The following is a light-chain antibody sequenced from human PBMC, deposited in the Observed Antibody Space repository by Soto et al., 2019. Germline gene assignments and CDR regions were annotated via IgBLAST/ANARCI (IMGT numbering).Light chain of an antibody. J-gene: IGKJ3*01. CDR1: QSIVNS. CDR3: QHRSSWPPLFT. Sequence: EVLLTQSPGTLSLSPGERATLSCRASQSIVNSLAWYQHKPGQAPRLLLYDTSSRATAIPDRFSGSGSGTDFTLTISSLEPEDFAVYFCQHRSSWPPLFTFGPGTKVDLK. CDR2: DTS. V-gene: IGKV3-11*01.